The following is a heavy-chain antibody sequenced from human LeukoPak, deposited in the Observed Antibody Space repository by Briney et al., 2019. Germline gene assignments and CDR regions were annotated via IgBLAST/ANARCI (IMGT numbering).Heavy chain of an antibody. CDR1: GGSFSGYY. CDR3: ARGPHRMTLRRGNYLDY. Sequence: PSETLFLTCAVYGGSFSGYYWSWIRQPPGKGLEWIGEINHSGSTNYNPSPKSRVTISVDTSKSQFSLKLSSVTAADTAVYYCARGPHRMTLRRGNYLDYWGQGTLVTVSS. CDR2: INHSGST. J-gene: IGHJ4*02. D-gene: IGHD1-26*01. V-gene: IGHV4-34*01.